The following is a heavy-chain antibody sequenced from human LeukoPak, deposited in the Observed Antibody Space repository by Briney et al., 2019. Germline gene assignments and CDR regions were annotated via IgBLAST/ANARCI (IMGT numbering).Heavy chain of an antibody. J-gene: IGHJ4*02. CDR2: ISGDGAAT. D-gene: IGHD3-22*01. V-gene: IGHV3-23*01. CDR1: GFTFSSCA. Sequence: GGSLRLSCAASGFTFSSCAMSWFRQAPGKGLEWVSAISGDGAATFYADPAKGRFSISRDSSKDTLYLQMNSLRAEDTAVYYCARERGDDSSGYNGSPMIDYWGQGTLVTVSS. CDR3: ARERGDDSSGYNGSPMIDY.